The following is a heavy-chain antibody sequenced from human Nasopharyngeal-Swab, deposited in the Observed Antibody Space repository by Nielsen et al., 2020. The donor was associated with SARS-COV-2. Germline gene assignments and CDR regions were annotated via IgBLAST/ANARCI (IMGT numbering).Heavy chain of an antibody. CDR3: ARALGYCSGGSCPLWYYGMDV. CDR2: IYHSGST. V-gene: IGHV4-4*02. D-gene: IGHD2-15*01. Sequence: VRQAPGKGPEWIGEIYHSGSTNYNPSLKSRVTISVDKSKNQFSLKLSSVTAADTAVYYCARALGYCSGGSCPLWYYGMDVWGQGTTVTVSS. J-gene: IGHJ6*02.